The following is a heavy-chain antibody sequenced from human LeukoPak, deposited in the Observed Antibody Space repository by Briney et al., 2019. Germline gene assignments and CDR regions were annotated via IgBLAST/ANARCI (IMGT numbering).Heavy chain of an antibody. D-gene: IGHD5-18*01. CDR2: INPNSGGT. Sequence: GASVKVSCKASGYTFTDYYMHWVRQAPGQGLEWMGWINPNSGGTNYAQKFQGRVTMTRDTSRSTVYMELSSLTSEDTAVYYCARDGVTDGMDVWGQGTTVTVSS. CDR1: GYTFTDYY. CDR3: ARDGVTDGMDV. V-gene: IGHV1-2*02. J-gene: IGHJ6*02.